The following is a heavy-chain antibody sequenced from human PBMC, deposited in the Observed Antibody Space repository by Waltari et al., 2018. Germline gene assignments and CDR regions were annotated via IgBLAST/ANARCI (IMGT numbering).Heavy chain of an antibody. CDR2: IRGSGGST. Sequence: EVQLLESGGGLVQPGGSLRLSCAASGFTFSSYAMSWVRQAPGKGLECVSAIRGSGGSTYDADSVKGRFTISRDNSKNTLYLQMNSLRAEDTAVYYCAKELFGYDSSGYYFDHWGQGTLVTVSS. CDR3: AKELFGYDSSGYYFDH. CDR1: GFTFSSYA. D-gene: IGHD3-22*01. V-gene: IGHV3-23*01. J-gene: IGHJ4*02.